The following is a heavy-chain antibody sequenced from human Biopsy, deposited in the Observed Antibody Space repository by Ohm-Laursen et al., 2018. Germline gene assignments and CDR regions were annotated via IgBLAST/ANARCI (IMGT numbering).Heavy chain of an antibody. J-gene: IGHJ6*02. CDR2: IKPNNGDT. Sequence: ASVKVSCKSSGYTYPDYYVHWVRQAPGQGLEWMGWIKPNNGDTDYSQRFQGRVTLAWDRSTSTGYMEVSSLRSGDTALYYCATRGGDDFWSGHYSEIYYYYTLDVWGQGTTVTVSS. CDR3: ATRGGDDFWSGHYSEIYYYYTLDV. V-gene: IGHV1-2*02. CDR1: GYTYPDYY. D-gene: IGHD3-3*01.